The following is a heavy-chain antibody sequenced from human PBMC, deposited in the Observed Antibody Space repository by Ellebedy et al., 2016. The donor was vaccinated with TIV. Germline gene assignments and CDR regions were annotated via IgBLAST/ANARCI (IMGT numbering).Heavy chain of an antibody. D-gene: IGHD6-19*01. V-gene: IGHV3-30*18. CDR1: GFTFRSYG. J-gene: IGHJ4*02. CDR2: IPYDGSDK. Sequence: GESLKISCAASGFTFRSYGMHWVRQAPGKGLEWVAGIPYDGSDKFYADSVKGRFTISRHSSKDTLYLQMNSLRVGDTALYYCVKEDGYSSGRPFDYWGQGTLVTVSS. CDR3: VKEDGYSSGRPFDY.